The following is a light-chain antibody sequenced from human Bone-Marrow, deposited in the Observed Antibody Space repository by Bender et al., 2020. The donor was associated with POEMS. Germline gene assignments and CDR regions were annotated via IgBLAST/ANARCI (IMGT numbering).Light chain of an antibody. CDR1: NSNIGTNA. CDR2: SDN. CDR3: AAWDAGLSGGV. J-gene: IGLJ3*02. Sequence: QSVLTQPPSASGTPGQRVTISCSGSNSNIGTNAVNWYQQFPGTAPKLPFYSDNQRPSGVPDRFFAFKSVTSASLAISGLQSEDEADYYCAAWDAGLSGGVFGGGTKLTVL. V-gene: IGLV1-44*01.